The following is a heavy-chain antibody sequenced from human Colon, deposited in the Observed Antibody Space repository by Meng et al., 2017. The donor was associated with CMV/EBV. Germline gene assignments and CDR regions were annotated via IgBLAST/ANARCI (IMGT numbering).Heavy chain of an antibody. Sequence: GESLKISCAGSGFSFSSFAISWVRQAPGKGLEWVSLIRDTGARTYYADSVKGRFTISRDNSKNALFLEMNSLRAEDTAVYYCAKGSAASRPYYFDYWGQGTLVTVSS. CDR2: IRDTGART. J-gene: IGHJ4*02. D-gene: IGHD3-3*01. V-gene: IGHV3-23*01. CDR3: AKGSAASRPYYFDY. CDR1: GFSFSSFA.